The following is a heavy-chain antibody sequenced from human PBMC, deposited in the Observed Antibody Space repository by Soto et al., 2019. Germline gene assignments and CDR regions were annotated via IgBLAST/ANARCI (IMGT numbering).Heavy chain of an antibody. V-gene: IGHV3-11*01. CDR1: GFSFSDYY. J-gene: IGHJ4*02. CDR2: ISSSASSI. D-gene: IGHD2-15*01. Sequence: QVQLVESGGSLVKPGGSLRLSCAASGFSFSDYYKSWIRQAPGTGLEWISYISSSASSIYYADSVKGRFTISRDNAKSSSYLQMNSLRAEDTAVYYCARQDCSGFLHDWGQGTLVTVSS. CDR3: ARQDCSGFLHD.